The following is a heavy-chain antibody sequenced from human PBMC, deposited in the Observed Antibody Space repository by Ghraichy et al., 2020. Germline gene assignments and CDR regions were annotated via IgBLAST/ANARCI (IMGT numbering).Heavy chain of an antibody. Sequence: SETLSLTCTVSGGSINSSYWSWIRQPAGKGLEWIGRIHSRGGTYYNPSLKSRVTMSIDTSRKQFSLKLTSVTAADTAVYYCARTVNVGLTVIWFDPWGQGXRVTV. CDR2: IHSRGGT. CDR3: ARTVNVGLTVIWFDP. J-gene: IGHJ5*02. D-gene: IGHD2-8*02. CDR1: GGSINSSY. V-gene: IGHV4-4*07.